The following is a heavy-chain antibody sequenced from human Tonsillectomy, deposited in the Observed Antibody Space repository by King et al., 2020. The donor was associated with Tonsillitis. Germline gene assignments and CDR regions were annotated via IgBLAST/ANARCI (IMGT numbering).Heavy chain of an antibody. CDR2: TYYRSKWYN. J-gene: IGHJ5*02. CDR3: AGGGLVRGAIGWFDP. V-gene: IGHV6-1*01. D-gene: IGHD3-10*01. Sequence: VQLPQSGPGLVKPSQTLSLTCALSGDSVSSNSAGWNWIRQSPSRGLEWLGRTYYRSKWYNDYAVSVKSRITINPDTSKNQFSLQLNSVTPEDTAVYYCAGGGLVRGAIGWFDPWGQGTLVTVSS. CDR1: GDSVSSNSAG.